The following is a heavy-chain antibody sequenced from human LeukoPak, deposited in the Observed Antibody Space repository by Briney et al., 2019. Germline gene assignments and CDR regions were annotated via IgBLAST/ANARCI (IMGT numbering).Heavy chain of an antibody. Sequence: NRGESLKISCQASGYSFTSYWISWGRQLPGKGLEWTGRIDASAPYTIPSPSFQAHVTISADKSISTAYLQWSTLKASDTAMYYCARLAGDYPTWFAPWGQGTLVTVSS. V-gene: IGHV5-10-1*01. D-gene: IGHD4-17*01. CDR2: IDASAPYT. J-gene: IGHJ5*02. CDR1: GYSFTSYW. CDR3: ARLAGDYPTWFAP.